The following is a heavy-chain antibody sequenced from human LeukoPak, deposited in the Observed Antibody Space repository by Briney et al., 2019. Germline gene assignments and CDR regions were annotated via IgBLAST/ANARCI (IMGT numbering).Heavy chain of an antibody. CDR1: GGSISSYY. J-gene: IGHJ4*02. D-gene: IGHD5-18*01. CDR2: IYYSGST. CDR3: ARSKRYRYGPRDLEYYFDY. V-gene: IGHV4-59*01. Sequence: SETLSLTCTVSGGSISSYYWSWIRQPPGKGLEWIGYIYYSGSTNYNPSLKSRVTISVDTSKNQFSLKLSSVTAADTAVYYCARSKRYRYGPRDLEYYFDYWGQGTLVTVSS.